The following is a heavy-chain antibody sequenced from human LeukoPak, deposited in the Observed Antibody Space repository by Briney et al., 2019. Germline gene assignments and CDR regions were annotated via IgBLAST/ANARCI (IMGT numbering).Heavy chain of an antibody. V-gene: IGHV3-48*03. D-gene: IGHD3-10*01. CDR3: ARDHYYGSGGFDY. CDR2: ISSSNTI. J-gene: IGHJ4*02. Sequence: GGSLRLSYAASGFTFSSYEMNWVRQAPGKGLEWISYISSSNTIYYADSVKGRFTISRDNANNSLYLQMNSLRAEDTAVYYCARDHYYGSGGFDYWGQGTLVTVSS. CDR1: GFTFSSYE.